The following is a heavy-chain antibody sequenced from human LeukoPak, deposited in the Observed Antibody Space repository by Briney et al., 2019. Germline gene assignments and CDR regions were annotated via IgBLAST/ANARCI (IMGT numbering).Heavy chain of an antibody. CDR1: GFTFSSYE. D-gene: IGHD2-2*02. J-gene: IGHJ6*04. CDR2: ISSSGSTI. CDR3: ARDLGYCTSTSCYSLYGMDV. V-gene: IGHV3-48*03. Sequence: GESQRLSCAASGFTFSSYEMNWVRQAPGKGLEWVSYISSSGSTIHYADSVKGRFTISRDNAKNSLYLQMNSLRAEDTAVYYCARDLGYCTSTSCYSLYGMDVWGKGTTVTVSS.